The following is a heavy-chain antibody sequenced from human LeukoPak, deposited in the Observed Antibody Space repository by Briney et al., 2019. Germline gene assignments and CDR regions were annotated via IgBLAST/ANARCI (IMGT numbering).Heavy chain of an antibody. J-gene: IGHJ5*02. V-gene: IGHV3-7*04. Sequence: PGGSLRLSCAASGFTFSSYWMSWVRQAPGKGLEWVANIKQDGSEKYYVDSVKGRFTISKDNAKNSLYLQMNSLRGDDTAVYYCARGTSSSPNWFDPWGQGTLVTVSS. CDR1: GFTFSSYW. D-gene: IGHD6-13*01. CDR3: ARGTSSSPNWFDP. CDR2: IKQDGSEK.